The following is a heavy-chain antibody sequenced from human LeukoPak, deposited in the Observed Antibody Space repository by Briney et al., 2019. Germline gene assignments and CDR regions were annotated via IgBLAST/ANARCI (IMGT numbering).Heavy chain of an antibody. V-gene: IGHV4-59*01. CDR2: IYYSGST. Sequence: PSETLSLTCTVSGGSISSYYWSWIRQPPGKGLEWIGCIYYSGSTNYNPSLKSRVTISVDTSKNQFSLKLSSVTAADTAAYYCAAGNLNWNYLAYFDYWGQGTLVTVSS. CDR1: GGSISSYY. CDR3: AAGNLNWNYLAYFDY. D-gene: IGHD1-7*01. J-gene: IGHJ4*02.